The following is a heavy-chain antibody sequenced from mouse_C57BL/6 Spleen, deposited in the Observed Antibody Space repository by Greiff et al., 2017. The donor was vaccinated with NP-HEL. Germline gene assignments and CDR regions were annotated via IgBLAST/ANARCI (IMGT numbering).Heavy chain of an antibody. Sequence: VQLQQSGAELVRPGTSVKVSCKASGYAFTNYLIEWVKQRPGQGLEWIGVINPGSGGTNYNEKFKGKATLTADKSSSTAYMQLSSLTSEDYAVYFCAREGYVYWGQGTSVTVSS. J-gene: IGHJ4*01. CDR3: AREGYVY. D-gene: IGHD2-2*01. V-gene: IGHV1-54*01. CDR1: GYAFTNYL. CDR2: INPGSGGT.